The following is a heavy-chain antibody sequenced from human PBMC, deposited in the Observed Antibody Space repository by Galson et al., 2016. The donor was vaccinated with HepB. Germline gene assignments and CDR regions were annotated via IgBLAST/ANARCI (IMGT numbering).Heavy chain of an antibody. D-gene: IGHD3-10*01. CDR1: GYTFTSYY. Sequence: SVKVSCKASGYTFTSYYIHWVRQAPGQGLEWMGIINPSDGYTSFAQKFQGRVTMTRDTSTNTVYMELSSLRSEDTAVYYCARDPITMVRGVNNWFDPWGQGTLVTVSS. CDR2: INPSDGYT. CDR3: ARDPITMVRGVNNWFDP. V-gene: IGHV1-46*01. J-gene: IGHJ5*02.